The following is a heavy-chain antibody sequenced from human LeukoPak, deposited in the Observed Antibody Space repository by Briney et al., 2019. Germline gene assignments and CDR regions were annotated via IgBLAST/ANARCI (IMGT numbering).Heavy chain of an antibody. CDR3: ARDQGSSSDIVDY. CDR1: GFTFSIYW. J-gene: IGHJ4*02. V-gene: IGHV3-7*01. CDR2: MKQDGSEK. D-gene: IGHD6-6*01. Sequence: GGSLRLSCAASGFTFSIYWMSWVRQAPGRGLEWVANMKQDGSEKYYVDSVKGRFTISRDNAKNSLYLQMNSLRAEDTAVYYCARDQGSSSDIVDYWGQGTLVTVSS.